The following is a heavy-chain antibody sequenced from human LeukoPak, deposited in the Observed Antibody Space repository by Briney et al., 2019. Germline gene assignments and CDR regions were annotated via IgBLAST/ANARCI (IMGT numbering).Heavy chain of an antibody. CDR1: GFTLSSFG. CDR2: ISYEGSIK. Sequence: GGSLRLSCAACGFTLSSFGMHGVRQAPGGGVEWVAVISYEGSIKYYADSVKVQFTISRDNSKNTLYLQMNSLRAEDTAVYYCARDEGSGWYLIDAFGIWGQGTMVTVSS. D-gene: IGHD6-19*01. J-gene: IGHJ3*02. V-gene: IGHV3-30*03. CDR3: ARDEGSGWYLIDAFGI.